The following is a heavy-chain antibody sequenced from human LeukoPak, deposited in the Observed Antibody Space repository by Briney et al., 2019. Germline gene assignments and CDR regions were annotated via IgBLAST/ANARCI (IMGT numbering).Heavy chain of an antibody. CDR3: ARGLAVYGSGSYYTRSSYYYGMDV. D-gene: IGHD3-10*01. J-gene: IGHJ6*02. Sequence: SETLSLTCAVYGGSFSGYYWSWLRQPPGKGLEWIGEINHSGSTNYNPSLKSRVTISVDTSKNQFSLKLSSVTAADTAVYYCARGLAVYGSGSYYTRSSYYYGMDVWGQGTTVTVSS. V-gene: IGHV4-34*01. CDR2: INHSGST. CDR1: GGSFSGYY.